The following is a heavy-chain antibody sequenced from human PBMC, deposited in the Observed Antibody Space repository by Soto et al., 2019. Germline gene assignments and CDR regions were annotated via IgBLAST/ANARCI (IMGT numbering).Heavy chain of an antibody. Sequence: PGGSLRLSCAASGCTFSSYGMHWVRQSPGKGLEWVAVISYDGSNKYYADSVKGRFTISRDNSKNTLYLQMNSLRAEDTAVYYCAKDYYYGSGSLSTVEYLGQGTLVIVSS. J-gene: IGHJ4*02. CDR3: AKDYYYGSGSLSTVEY. CDR2: ISYDGSNK. CDR1: GCTFSSYG. D-gene: IGHD3-10*01. V-gene: IGHV3-30*18.